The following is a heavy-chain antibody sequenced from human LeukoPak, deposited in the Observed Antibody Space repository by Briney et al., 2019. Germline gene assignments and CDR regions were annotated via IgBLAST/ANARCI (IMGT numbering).Heavy chain of an antibody. V-gene: IGHV3-21*01. CDR2: ISSSSSYI. CDR3: ARDTYYYDSSGYYYPGGFDY. J-gene: IGHJ4*02. Sequence: GGSLRLSCAASGFTFSSYNMDWVRQAPGKGLEWVSSISSSSSYIYYADSMKGRFAISRDNAKNSLYLQMNSLRAEDTAVYYCARDTYYYDSSGYYYPGGFDYWGQGTPVTVSS. D-gene: IGHD3-22*01. CDR1: GFTFSSYN.